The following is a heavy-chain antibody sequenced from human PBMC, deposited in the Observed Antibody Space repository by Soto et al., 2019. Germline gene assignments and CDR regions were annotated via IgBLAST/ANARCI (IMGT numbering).Heavy chain of an antibody. D-gene: IGHD3-3*01. CDR1: GFTFTSSA. Sequence: SVKVSCKASGFTFTSSAMQWVRQARGQRLEWIGWIVVGSGNTNYAQKFQERVTITRDMSTSTAYMELSSLRSEDTAVYYCAAASTKLDYDFWSGYATSAFDIWGQGTMVTVSS. J-gene: IGHJ3*02. CDR3: AAASTKLDYDFWSGYATSAFDI. CDR2: IVVGSGNT. V-gene: IGHV1-58*02.